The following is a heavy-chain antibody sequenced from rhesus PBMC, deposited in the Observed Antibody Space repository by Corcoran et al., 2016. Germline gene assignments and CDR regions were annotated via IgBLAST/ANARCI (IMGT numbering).Heavy chain of an antibody. CDR2: IDGSGSST. Sequence: QVQLQESGPVMVRPSDTLSLTLVARVGALSSSYWIWCRPAPGKGREWVGYIDGSGSSTNYHPSLKSRVPLSVDTSKNQFSLKLSAVTAADTAVYYCVRDEYAIVDNRFDVWGPGVLVTVSS. J-gene: IGHJ5-1*01. CDR3: VRDEYAIVDNRFDV. D-gene: IGHD3-16*01. V-gene: IGHV4S11*01. CDR1: VGALSSSY.